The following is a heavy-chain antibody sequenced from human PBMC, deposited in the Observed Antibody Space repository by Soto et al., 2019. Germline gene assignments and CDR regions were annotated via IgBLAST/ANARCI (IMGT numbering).Heavy chain of an antibody. V-gene: IGHV4-30-2*01. CDR3: ARDLRVAVWFGERWWFDP. Sequence: PSETLSLTCAVSGGSISSGGYSWSWIRQPPGKGLEWIGYIYHSGSTYYNPSLKSRVTISVDRSKNHFSLKLSSVTAADTAVYYCARDLRVAVWFGERWWFDPWGQGTLVTVSS. D-gene: IGHD3-10*01. CDR1: GGSISSGGYS. CDR2: IYHSGST. J-gene: IGHJ5*02.